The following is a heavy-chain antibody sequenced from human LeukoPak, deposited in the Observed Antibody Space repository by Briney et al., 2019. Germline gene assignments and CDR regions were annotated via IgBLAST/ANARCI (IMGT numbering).Heavy chain of an antibody. Sequence: ASVKVSCKASGYSFVGYYLHWVRQAPGQGLEWMSWIDPYTGNTHYAQKFQGRLTVTRDTSISTTYMDLSWLTSDDTAMYYCAREYSASEHWGQGTLVTVSS. CDR2: IDPYTGNT. D-gene: IGHD5-12*01. J-gene: IGHJ1*01. CDR3: AREYSASEH. V-gene: IGHV1-2*02. CDR1: GYSFVGYY.